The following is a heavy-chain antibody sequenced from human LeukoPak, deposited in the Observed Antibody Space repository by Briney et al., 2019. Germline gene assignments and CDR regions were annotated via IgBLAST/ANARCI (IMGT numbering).Heavy chain of an antibody. CDR2: FDPEDGET. CDR3: ARGGWELLRFLYFDY. V-gene: IGHV1-24*01. J-gene: IGHJ4*02. D-gene: IGHD1-26*01. CDR1: GYTLTELS. Sequence: ASVKVSCKVSGYTLTELSMHWVRQAPGKGLEWMGGFDPEDGETIYAQKFQGRVTITADESTSTAYMELSSLRSEDTAVYYCARGGWELLRFLYFDYWGQGTLVTVSS.